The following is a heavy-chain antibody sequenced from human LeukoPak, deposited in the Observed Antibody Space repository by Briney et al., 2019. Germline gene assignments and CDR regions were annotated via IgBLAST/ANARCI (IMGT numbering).Heavy chain of an antibody. CDR2: IYYSGST. Sequence: PSETLSLTCTVSGGSIGSYYWSWIRQPPGKGLEWTGFIYYSGSTNYNPSLKSRVTLSVDTSKNQFSLKLSSVTAADTAMYYCARGRGSGWFYLDYWGQGTLVTVSS. J-gene: IGHJ4*02. CDR3: ARGRGSGWFYLDY. V-gene: IGHV4-59*08. CDR1: GGSIGSYY. D-gene: IGHD6-19*01.